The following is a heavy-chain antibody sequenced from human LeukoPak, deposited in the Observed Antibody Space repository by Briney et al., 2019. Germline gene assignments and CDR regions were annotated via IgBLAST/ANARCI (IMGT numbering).Heavy chain of an antibody. Sequence: MASETLSLTCAVYGGSFSGYYWSWIRQPPGKGLEWIGEINHSGSTNYNPSLKSRVTISVDTSKNQFSLKLSSVTAADTAVYYCARGRGYFRGMDVWGQGTTVTVSS. V-gene: IGHV4-34*01. CDR2: INHSGST. CDR3: ARGRGYFRGMDV. J-gene: IGHJ6*02. D-gene: IGHD1-1*01. CDR1: GGSFSGYY.